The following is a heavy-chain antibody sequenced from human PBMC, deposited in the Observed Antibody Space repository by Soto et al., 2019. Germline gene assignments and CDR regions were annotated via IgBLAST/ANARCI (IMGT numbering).Heavy chain of an antibody. J-gene: IGHJ5*02. Sequence: GGSLRLSCAASGFTLSSYWMHWVRQAPGEGLVWVSRISSDGSTTNYADSVKGRYTISRDNSKNTLYLQMNSLRAEDTAVYYCAKEKVDFLANWFDPWGQGTLVTVSS. CDR3: AKEKVDFLANWFDP. CDR1: GFTLSSYW. V-gene: IGHV3-74*01. CDR2: ISSDGSTT. D-gene: IGHD5-12*01.